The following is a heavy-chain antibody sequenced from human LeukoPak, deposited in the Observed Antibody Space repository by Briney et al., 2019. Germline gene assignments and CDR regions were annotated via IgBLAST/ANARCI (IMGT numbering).Heavy chain of an antibody. V-gene: IGHV3-23*01. CDR3: AKFSLTDPSGAFDI. D-gene: IGHD4/OR15-4a*01. Sequence: GGSLRLSCAASGFTFSNAWMSWVRQAPGKGLEWVSAISGSGGSTYYADSVKGRFTISRDNSKNTLYLQMNSLRAEDTAVYYCAKFSLTDPSGAFDIWGQGTMVTVSS. J-gene: IGHJ3*02. CDR2: ISGSGGST. CDR1: GFTFSNAW.